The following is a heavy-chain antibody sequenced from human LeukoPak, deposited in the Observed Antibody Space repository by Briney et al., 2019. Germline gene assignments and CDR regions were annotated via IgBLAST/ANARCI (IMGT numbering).Heavy chain of an antibody. J-gene: IGHJ4*02. CDR3: ARLHLGELSSGFDY. CDR2: ISAYNGNT. D-gene: IGHD3-16*02. Sequence: ASVKVSCTASGYTFTSYGIGWVRQAPGQGLEWMGWISAYNGNTNYAQKLQGRVTMTTDTSTSTAYMELRSLRSDDTAVYYCARLHLGELSSGFDYWGQGTLVTVSS. V-gene: IGHV1-18*01. CDR1: GYTFTSYG.